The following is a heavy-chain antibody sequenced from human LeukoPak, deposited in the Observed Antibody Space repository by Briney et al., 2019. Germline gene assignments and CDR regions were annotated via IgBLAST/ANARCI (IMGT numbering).Heavy chain of an antibody. D-gene: IGHD6-6*01. J-gene: IGHJ4*02. V-gene: IGHV3-74*01. CDR1: GFTFGSFS. CDR2: INSDGSST. Sequence: GGSLRLSCAASGFTFGSFSMSWVRQAPGKGLVWVSRINSDGSSTRYADSVKGRLPISRDNAKNTLYLQMNSLRAEDTAVYYCARGLSGYASSLGYWGQGTLVTVSA. CDR3: ARGLSGYASSLGY.